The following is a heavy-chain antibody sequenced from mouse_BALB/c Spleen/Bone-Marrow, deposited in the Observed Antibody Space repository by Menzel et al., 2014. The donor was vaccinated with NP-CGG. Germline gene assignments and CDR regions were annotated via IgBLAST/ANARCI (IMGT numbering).Heavy chain of an antibody. CDR2: IDTSDTYT. CDR1: GYTFTDYW. V-gene: IGHV1-69*01. D-gene: IGHD4-1*01. J-gene: IGHJ2*01. CDR3: TRGWDGYYFDY. Sequence: QVQLQQSGAELVMPGASVKMSCKASGYTFTDYWMHWVEQRPGQGLEWIGAIDTSDTYTNYNQKFKGKATLTADESSSTAYMQLSSLTSEDSAVYSCTRGWDGYYFDYWGQGTTLTVSS.